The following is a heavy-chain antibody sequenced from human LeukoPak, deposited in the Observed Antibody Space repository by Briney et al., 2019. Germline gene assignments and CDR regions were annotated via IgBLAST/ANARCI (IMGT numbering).Heavy chain of an antibody. D-gene: IGHD3-3*01. CDR1: GGSISSSNW. Sequence: PSGTLSLTCAVSGGSISSSNWWSWVRQPPGKGLEWIGEIYHSGSTNYTPSLESRVTISVDKSKNQFSLKLSSVTAADTAVYYCASYDFWSGYYLGYFDYWGQGTLVTVSS. V-gene: IGHV4-4*02. CDR3: ASYDFWSGYYLGYFDY. CDR2: IYHSGST. J-gene: IGHJ4*02.